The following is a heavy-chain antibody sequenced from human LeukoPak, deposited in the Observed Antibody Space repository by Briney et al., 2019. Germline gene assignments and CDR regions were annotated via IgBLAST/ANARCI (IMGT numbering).Heavy chain of an antibody. CDR1: GITFSTYS. J-gene: IGHJ5*02. D-gene: IGHD3-10*01. Sequence: GGSLRLSCAVSGITFSTYSMNWVRQAPGKGLEWLSYICSSSNDIYYADSVKGRFTISRDNPKNSLYLQMNSPRDEDTAVYYCAGASWFGEWVPWGQGTLVTVSS. CDR3: AGASWFGEWVP. CDR2: ICSSSNDI. V-gene: IGHV3-48*02.